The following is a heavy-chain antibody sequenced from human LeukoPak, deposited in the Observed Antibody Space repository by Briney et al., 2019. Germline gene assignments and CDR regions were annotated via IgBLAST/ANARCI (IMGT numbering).Heavy chain of an antibody. D-gene: IGHD2-15*01. CDR3: ANGEYCSGGYYYSN. V-gene: IGHV1-2*06. J-gene: IGHJ4*02. CDR2: INPKSGGT. Sequence: ASVKVSCKTSGYTFTGYYVHWVRQAPGQGLKWMGRINPKSGGTNYAQKFQGRVTMTRDTSISTAYMELSSLKSDDTAVYYCANGEYCSGGYYYSNWGQGTLVTVSS. CDR1: GYTFTGYY.